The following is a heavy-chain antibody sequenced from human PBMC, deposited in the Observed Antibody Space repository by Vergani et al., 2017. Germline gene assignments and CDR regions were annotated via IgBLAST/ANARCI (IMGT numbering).Heavy chain of an antibody. CDR1: GFTFDDYA. J-gene: IGHJ6*03. CDR3: AKDSDYYYYYYYMDV. V-gene: IGHV3-9*01. CDR2: ISWNSGSI. Sequence: EVQLVESGGGLVQPGRSLRLSCAASGFTFDDYAMHWVRQAPGKGLEWVSGISWNSGSIGYADSVKGRFTISRDNAKNSLYLQMNSLRAEDTALYYCAKDSDYYYYYYYMDVWGKGP.